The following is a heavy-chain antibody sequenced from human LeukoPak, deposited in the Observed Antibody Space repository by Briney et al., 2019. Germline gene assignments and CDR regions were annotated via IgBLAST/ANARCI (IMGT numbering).Heavy chain of an antibody. CDR2: IYYSGST. V-gene: IGHV4-59*08. Sequence: PSETLSLTCTVSGASISSYYWSWIRQPPGKGLEWIGYIYYSGSTNYNPSLKSRVTISVDTSKNQFSLKLSSVTAADTAVYYCARSGYSYPCYFDYWGQGTLVTVSS. CDR1: GASISSYY. J-gene: IGHJ4*02. CDR3: ARSGYSYPCYFDY. D-gene: IGHD5-18*01.